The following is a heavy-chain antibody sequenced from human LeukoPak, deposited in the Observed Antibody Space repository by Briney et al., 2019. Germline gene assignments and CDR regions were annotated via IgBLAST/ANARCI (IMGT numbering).Heavy chain of an antibody. CDR1: GFTFSSYA. Sequence: GGSLRLSCAASGFTFSSYAMSWVRQAPGKGLEWVSDISGSGGSKYYADSVKGRFTISRDNSKNTLYLQMNSLRAEDTAVYYFAKETTGSGSYNYDYWGQGTLVTVSS. CDR3: AKETTGSGSYNYDY. CDR2: ISGSGGSK. V-gene: IGHV3-23*01. J-gene: IGHJ4*02. D-gene: IGHD3-10*01.